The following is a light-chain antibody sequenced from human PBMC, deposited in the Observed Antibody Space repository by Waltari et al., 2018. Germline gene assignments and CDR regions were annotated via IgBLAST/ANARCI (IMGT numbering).Light chain of an antibody. CDR3: QGWDANNEPGL. CDR1: NIGTKS. J-gene: IGLJ1*01. V-gene: IGLV3-21*01. CDR2: YDS. Sequence: SYVLTQPPSVSVAPGETARITCGGNNIGTKSVHWYRQKPGQAPVLVISYDSDRPSGIPERFSGANSGDTATLTISRVEAGDEADYYCQGWDANNEPGLFGTGTEVTV.